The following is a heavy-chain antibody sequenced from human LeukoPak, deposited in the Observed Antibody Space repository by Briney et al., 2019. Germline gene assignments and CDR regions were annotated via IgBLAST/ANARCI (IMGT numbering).Heavy chain of an antibody. CDR2: IRSSGETT. J-gene: IGHJ4*02. Sequence: PGGSLRLSCVAAGFIFSNYDVNWVRQAPGKGLGWVSCIRSSGETTYHADSVKGRFTISRDNAQNSLYLQMNSLRAEDTAVYYCARRGPPDFDYWGQGTLVTVSS. V-gene: IGHV3-48*03. CDR3: ARRGPPDFDY. CDR1: GFIFSNYD.